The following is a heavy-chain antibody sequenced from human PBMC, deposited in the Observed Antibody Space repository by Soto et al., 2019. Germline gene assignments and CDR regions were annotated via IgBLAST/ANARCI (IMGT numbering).Heavy chain of an antibody. V-gene: IGHV4-59*01. Sequence: SETLSLTCTASGGSTSGYYWSWIRQFPEQGLEWIGYIYYSGSTNYNPSLKSRVTISVDKSKNQFSLKLSSVTAGDTAVYFCARVQSGSYGLYYFDYWGQGTLVTVSS. D-gene: IGHD1-26*01. CDR1: GGSTSGYY. CDR2: IYYSGST. CDR3: ARVQSGSYGLYYFDY. J-gene: IGHJ4*02.